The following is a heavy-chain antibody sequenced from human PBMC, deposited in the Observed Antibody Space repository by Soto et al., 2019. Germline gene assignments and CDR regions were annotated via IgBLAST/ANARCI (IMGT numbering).Heavy chain of an antibody. V-gene: IGHV1-69*02. CDR3: AASHGSGYRAFDY. J-gene: IGHJ4*02. Sequence: QVQLVQSGTEVKKPGSSVKVSCKASGDTFSFYTINWVRQAPGLGLEWVGRINPIVSMSNYAQKFQGRVSITADKSTSTAYMELRSLRSDDTGMYFWAASHGSGYRAFDYWGQGALVIVSS. CDR2: INPIVSMS. D-gene: IGHD3-10*01. CDR1: GDTFSFYT.